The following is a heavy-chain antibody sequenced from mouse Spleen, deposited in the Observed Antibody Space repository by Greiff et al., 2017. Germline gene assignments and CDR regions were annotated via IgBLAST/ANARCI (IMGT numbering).Heavy chain of an antibody. CDR2: ISNLAYSI. CDR3: ARHNYYGSSYYFDY. J-gene: IGHJ2*01. V-gene: IGHV5-15*01. Sequence: DVKLVESGGGLVKPGGSLKLSCAASGFTFSDYGMAWVRQAPGKGPEWVAFISNLAYSIYYADTVTGRFTISRENAKNTLYLEMSSLRSEDTAMYYCARHNYYGSSYYFDYWGQGTTLTVSS. CDR1: GFTFSDYG. D-gene: IGHD1-1*01.